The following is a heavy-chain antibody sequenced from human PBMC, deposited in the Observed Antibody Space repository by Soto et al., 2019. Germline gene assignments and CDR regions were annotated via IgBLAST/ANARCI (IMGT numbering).Heavy chain of an antibody. CDR3: AGEKVGTTGIDF. D-gene: IGHD1-26*01. V-gene: IGHV1-8*01. Sequence: QAQLVQSGAEVKKPGASVKVSCKASGYTFTGYDINWVRQATGQGLEWMGWMNPHRGNTGYAQNFQGRGTMTRDNSITTAYMELTSLRDDDSAVYYCAGEKVGTTGIDFWGQGTLVTVSS. J-gene: IGHJ4*02. CDR2: MNPHRGNT. CDR1: GYTFTGYD.